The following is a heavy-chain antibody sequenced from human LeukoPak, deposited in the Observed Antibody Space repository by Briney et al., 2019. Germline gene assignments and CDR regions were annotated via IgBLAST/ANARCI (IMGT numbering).Heavy chain of an antibody. D-gene: IGHD3-10*01. V-gene: IGHV1-69*13. CDR2: IIPLFGTT. Sequence: SVKVSCKASGGTFSNYGFSWVRQAPGQGLEWMGGIIPLFGTTNYAQKFQGRVTITADEYTSTAYMELSSLRSEDTAVYYCATGSAYRSPYGSGSYTFPRWFDPWGQGTLVTVSS. CDR1: GGTFSNYG. CDR3: ATGSAYRSPYGSGSYTFPRWFDP. J-gene: IGHJ5*02.